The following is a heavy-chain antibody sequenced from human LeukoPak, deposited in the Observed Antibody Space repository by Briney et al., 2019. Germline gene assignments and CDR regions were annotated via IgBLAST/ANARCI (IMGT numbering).Heavy chain of an antibody. D-gene: IGHD2-2*01. CDR1: GYSFTAFY. Sequence: ASVKVSCKTSGYSFTAFYIHWVRQAPGQGLEWMGWINPNSGGTNYAQKFQGRVTMTRDTSISTAYMELSRLRSDDTAVYYCAGDRVVVPAAFDYWGQGTLVTVSS. V-gene: IGHV1-2*02. J-gene: IGHJ4*02. CDR2: INPNSGGT. CDR3: AGDRVVVPAAFDY.